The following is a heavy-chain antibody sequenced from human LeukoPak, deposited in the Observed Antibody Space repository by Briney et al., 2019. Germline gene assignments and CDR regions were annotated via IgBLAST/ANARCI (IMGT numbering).Heavy chain of an antibody. V-gene: IGHV1-69*13. Sequence: SVKVSCKASGGTFGSYAISWVRQAPGQGPEWMGGIIPIFGAANYAQKFQGRVTITADESTSTAYMELSSLRSEDTAVYYCARIWITGALGMDVWGQGTTVTVSS. D-gene: IGHD1-20*01. CDR3: ARIWITGALGMDV. CDR2: IIPIFGAA. J-gene: IGHJ6*02. CDR1: GGTFGSYA.